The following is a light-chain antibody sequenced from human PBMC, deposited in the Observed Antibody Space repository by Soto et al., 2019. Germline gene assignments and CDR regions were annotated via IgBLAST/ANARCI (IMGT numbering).Light chain of an antibody. Sequence: LILTQSPGTLSLSPGERATLSCRASESVRNNSLAWYQQHPGQAPRLLIFGASSRATGIPDRFTGTGSGADFTLTTSRLAPNDSAVYFCHHYGYGADTFGQGTKLEIK. CDR1: ESVRNNS. J-gene: IGKJ2*01. V-gene: IGKV3-20*01. CDR3: HHYGYGADT. CDR2: GAS.